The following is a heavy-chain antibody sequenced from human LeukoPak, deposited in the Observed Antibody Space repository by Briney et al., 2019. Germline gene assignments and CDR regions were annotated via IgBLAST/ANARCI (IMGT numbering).Heavy chain of an antibody. CDR3: ARDSLELTAEPMDV. D-gene: IGHD1-7*01. V-gene: IGHV4-4*07. J-gene: IGHJ6*03. Sequence: SETLSLTCTVSGGSTSSYYWSWIRQPAGKGLEWIGRIYTSWRTNYNPSLKSRVTMSVATSKKQFYLKLSSVTAADTAVYYCARDSLELTAEPMDVWGKGTTVTVSS. CDR2: IYTSWRT. CDR1: GGSTSSYY.